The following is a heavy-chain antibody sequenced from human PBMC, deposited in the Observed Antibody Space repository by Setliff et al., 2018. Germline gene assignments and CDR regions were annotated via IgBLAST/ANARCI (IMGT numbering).Heavy chain of an antibody. CDR1: GYAFTNYY. V-gene: IGHV1-46*01. Sequence: ASVKVSCKASGYAFTNYYIHWVRQAPGQGLEWMGLINPSGGTTTYAQKFLGRLTMTSDTSAGTVSMDMSSLGSEDTAVYYCARVGVTGYYFDYWGQGTLVTVSS. CDR3: ARVGVTGYYFDY. J-gene: IGHJ4*02. CDR2: INPSGGTT. D-gene: IGHD3-10*01.